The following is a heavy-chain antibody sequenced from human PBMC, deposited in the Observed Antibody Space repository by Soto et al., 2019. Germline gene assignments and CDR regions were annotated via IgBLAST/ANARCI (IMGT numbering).Heavy chain of an antibody. Sequence: QVQLQESGPGLVKPSETLSLLCFVSGEAVGSGHSYWNWVRQAPGKGLEWIGHISVTGAMKNSDSLKSRVTMSVDPSNNHISLTLTSVTAADSATYFCARGRADSAGSSFGRRMDFWGQGTTVTVAS. CDR2: ISVTGAM. D-gene: IGHD3-10*01. V-gene: IGHV4-61*03. CDR1: GEAVGSGHSY. J-gene: IGHJ6*02. CDR3: ARGRADSAGSSFGRRMDF.